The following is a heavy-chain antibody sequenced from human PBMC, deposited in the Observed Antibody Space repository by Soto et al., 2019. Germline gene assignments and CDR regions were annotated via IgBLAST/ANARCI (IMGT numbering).Heavy chain of an antibody. CDR1: GFTFSSYG. D-gene: IGHD2-21*01. J-gene: IGHJ6*02. Sequence: PGGSLRLSCAASGFTFSSYGMHWVRQAPGKGLERVAVISYAGSNKYYADSVKGRFTISRDNSKSTLYLQMNSLSTEDTAVYYCAKDQVISTAKNYYYGMDVWRQESTVTVCS. V-gene: IGHV3-30*18. CDR2: ISYAGSNK. CDR3: AKDQVISTAKNYYYGMDV.